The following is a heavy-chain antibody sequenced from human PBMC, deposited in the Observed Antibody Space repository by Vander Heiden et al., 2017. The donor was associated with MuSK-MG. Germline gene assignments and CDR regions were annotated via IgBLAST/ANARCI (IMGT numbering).Heavy chain of an antibody. J-gene: IGHJ4*02. CDR3: AGFYGAYAG. CDR2: IYHSGRT. D-gene: IGHD4-17*01. CDR1: GYPISSGYY. Sequence: QVQLQESGPGLVKPPETLSLTCAVSGYPISSGYYWGWIRQPPGKGLEWIGSIYHSGRTYYNPSLKSRVTISVDTSKNQFSLKLSSVTAADTAVYYCAGFYGAYAGWGQGTLVTVSS. V-gene: IGHV4-38-2*01.